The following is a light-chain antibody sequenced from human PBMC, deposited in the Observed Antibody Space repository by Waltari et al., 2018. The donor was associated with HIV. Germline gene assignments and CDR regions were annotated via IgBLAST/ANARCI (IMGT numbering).Light chain of an antibody. Sequence: DIVMTQSPATLSVSPGESVTLSCRASQSVYSNLAWYQQKPGQAPRLLIYGASTRATGLPARFSGSGSGTEFTLTISSLQSEDFAVYYCQHYNDLLTWTFGQGTKVEIK. V-gene: IGKV3-15*01. J-gene: IGKJ1*01. CDR1: QSVYSN. CDR2: GAS. CDR3: QHYNDLLTWT.